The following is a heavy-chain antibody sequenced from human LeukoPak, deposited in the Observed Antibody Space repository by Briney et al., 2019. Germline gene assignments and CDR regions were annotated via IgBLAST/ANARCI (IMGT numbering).Heavy chain of an antibody. V-gene: IGHV3-23*01. CDR3: AKAQTDCSSTRCPGPAFDY. Sequence: GGSLRLSCAASGFTFSSYAMSWVRQASGKGLEWVSAISGSGDSTYYADSVKGRFTISRDNSKNTLYLQMNSLRADDTAVYYCAKAQTDCSSTRCPGPAFDYWGQGTLVTVSS. D-gene: IGHD2-2*01. CDR2: ISGSGDST. CDR1: GFTFSSYA. J-gene: IGHJ4*02.